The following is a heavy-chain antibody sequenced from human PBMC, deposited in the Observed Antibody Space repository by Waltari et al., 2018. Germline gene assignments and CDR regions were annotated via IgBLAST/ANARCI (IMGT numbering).Heavy chain of an antibody. J-gene: IGHJ4*02. Sequence: EVQLMESGGGWVQPGESLRLSCAVPGFTFFNFLMGGVRQAPGKGLEFVANINQDGSTKNYVDSVKGRFTISRDNAKNSLYLQMNSLRAEDTAFYYCARDPGYSSFDYWGQGTLVTVSS. CDR3: ARDPGYSSFDY. D-gene: IGHD6-19*01. CDR1: GFTFFNFL. CDR2: INQDGSTK. V-gene: IGHV3-7*01.